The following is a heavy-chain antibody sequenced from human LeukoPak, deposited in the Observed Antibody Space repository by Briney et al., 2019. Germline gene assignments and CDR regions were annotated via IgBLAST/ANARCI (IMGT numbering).Heavy chain of an antibody. Sequence: GGSLRLSCAASGFTFSSYGMHWVRQAPGKGLEWVAVIWYDGNNKYYADSVKSRCTISRDNSKNTLYLQMNSLRAEDTAVYYCAKDWGYTTMVSYYFDYWGQGTLVTVSS. CDR2: IWYDGNNK. CDR1: GFTFSSYG. V-gene: IGHV3-33*06. CDR3: AKDWGYTTMVSYYFDY. D-gene: IGHD5-18*01. J-gene: IGHJ4*02.